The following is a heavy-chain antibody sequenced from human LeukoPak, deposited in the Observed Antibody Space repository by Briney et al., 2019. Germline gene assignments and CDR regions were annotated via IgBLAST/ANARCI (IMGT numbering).Heavy chain of an antibody. Sequence: GGSLRLSRAASGFTFSSYSMNWVRQAPGKGLEWVSSISSSSSYIYYADSVKGRFTISRDNAKNSMYLQMNSLRAEDTAVYYCARGNDYYGSGTSYYFDYWGQGTLVTVSS. J-gene: IGHJ4*02. CDR3: ARGNDYYGSGTSYYFDY. D-gene: IGHD3-10*01. CDR2: ISSSSSYI. CDR1: GFTFSSYS. V-gene: IGHV3-21*01.